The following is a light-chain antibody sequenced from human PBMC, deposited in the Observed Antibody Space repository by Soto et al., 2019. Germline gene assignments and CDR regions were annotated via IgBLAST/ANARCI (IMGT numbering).Light chain of an antibody. CDR2: SAS. J-gene: IGKJ1*01. Sequence: EVVMTQSPATLSVSPGERATVYRSPIQSIRTDLAWYQQKPGQAPSLLIFSASTRATGVPARFSGSGSGTEFTLTISSLQSEDFAVYCCQQYNKCPQWKFGQGTKVDIK. CDR1: QSIRTD. V-gene: IGKV3-15*01. CDR3: QQYNKCPQWK.